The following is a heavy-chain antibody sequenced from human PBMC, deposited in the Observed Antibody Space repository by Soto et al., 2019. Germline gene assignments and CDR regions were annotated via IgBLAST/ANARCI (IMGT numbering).Heavy chain of an antibody. Sequence: SETLSLTCAVYGGSFSGYYWSWIRQPPGKGLEWIGEINHSGSTNYNPSLKSRVTISVDTSKNQFSLKLSSVTAADTAVYYCAREWGSSSYIFDHCGQGTMVIVSS. CDR3: AREWGSSSYIFDH. V-gene: IGHV4-34*01. CDR1: GGSFSGYY. D-gene: IGHD6-6*01. CDR2: INHSGST. J-gene: IGHJ4*02.